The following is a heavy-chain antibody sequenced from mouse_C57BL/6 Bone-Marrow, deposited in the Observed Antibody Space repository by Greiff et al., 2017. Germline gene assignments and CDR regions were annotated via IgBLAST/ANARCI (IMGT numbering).Heavy chain of an antibody. CDR3: ARRDYPWFAY. J-gene: IGHJ3*01. CDR2: IDPSDSYT. V-gene: IGHV1-59*01. CDR1: GYTFTSYW. D-gene: IGHD1-1*02. Sequence: QVQLQQPGAELVRPGTSVKLSCKASGYTFTSYWMHWVKQRPGQGLEWIGVIDPSDSYTNYNQKFKGKATLTVDTSSSTAYMQLSSLTSEDSAVYYCARRDYPWFAYCGQGTLVTVSA.